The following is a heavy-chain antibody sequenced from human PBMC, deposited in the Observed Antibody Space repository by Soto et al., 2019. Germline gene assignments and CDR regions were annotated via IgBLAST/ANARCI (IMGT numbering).Heavy chain of an antibody. D-gene: IGHD3-22*01. CDR2: IYYSGST. CDR1: GGSVSSGSYY. V-gene: IGHV4-61*01. J-gene: IGHJ5*02. Sequence: PSETLSLTCTVSGGSVSSGSYYWSWIRQPPGKGLEWIGYIYYSGSTNYNPSLKSRVTISVDTSKNQFSLKLSSVTAADTAVYYCAREGYYDSSGYANWFDPWGQGTRVTVSS. CDR3: AREGYYDSSGYANWFDP.